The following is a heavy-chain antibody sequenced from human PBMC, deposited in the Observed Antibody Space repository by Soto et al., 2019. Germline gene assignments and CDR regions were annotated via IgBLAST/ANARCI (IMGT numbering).Heavy chain of an antibody. V-gene: IGHV4-59*01. J-gene: IGHJ6*03. CDR1: GGYISSYY. CDR3: ARSKSGPYYYYYMDV. Sequence: SETLSLTCTVAGGYISSYYLSWIRQPPGKGLEWIGYIYYSGSTNYNPSLKSRVTISVDTSKNQFSLKLSSVTAADTAVYYCARSKSGPYYYYYMDVWGKGTTVTVSS. CDR2: IYYSGST.